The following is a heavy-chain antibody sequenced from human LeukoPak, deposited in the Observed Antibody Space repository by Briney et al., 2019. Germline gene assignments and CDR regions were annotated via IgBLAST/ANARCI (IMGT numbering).Heavy chain of an antibody. CDR2: IYYGGST. V-gene: IGHV4-59*08. Sequence: SQTLSLTCTVSGGSISSYYWSWIRQPPGRGLEWIGYIYYGGSTNYNPSLKSRVTISVDTSKNQFSLKMSSVTAADTAVYYCARQLGFDGMDVWGQGTTVTVSS. J-gene: IGHJ6*02. CDR1: GGSISSYY. CDR3: ARQLGFDGMDV. D-gene: IGHD3-16*01.